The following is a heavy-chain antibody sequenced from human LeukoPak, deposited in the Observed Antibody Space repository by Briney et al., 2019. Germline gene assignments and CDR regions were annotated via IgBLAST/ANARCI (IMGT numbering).Heavy chain of an antibody. CDR3: ARKGNSWDY. J-gene: IGHJ4*02. V-gene: IGHV5-51*01. Sequence: GASVKVSCKASGYTFTSYWIGWVRQMPGKGLEWMGIIYPGDSDTRYSPSFQGQVTISADKSISTAYLQWSSLKASDTAMYYCARKGNSWDYWGQGTLVTVSS. CDR2: IYPGDSDT. D-gene: IGHD6-13*01. CDR1: GYTFTSYW.